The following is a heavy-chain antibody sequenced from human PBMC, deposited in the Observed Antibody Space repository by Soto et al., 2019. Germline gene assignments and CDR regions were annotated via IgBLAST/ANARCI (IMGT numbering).Heavy chain of an antibody. Sequence: GGSLRLSCEASGFTFSGFDMHWVRQPTGKGLEWVSSIGTAGDTYYAVSVKGRFTISRDNAKNSLSLQMNSLRAGDMAVYFCVKSQEIGTLFSDSWGQGTQVTVSS. V-gene: IGHV3-13*01. J-gene: IGHJ4*02. CDR2: IGTAGDT. CDR1: GFTFSGFD. D-gene: IGHD6-13*01. CDR3: VKSQEIGTLFSDS.